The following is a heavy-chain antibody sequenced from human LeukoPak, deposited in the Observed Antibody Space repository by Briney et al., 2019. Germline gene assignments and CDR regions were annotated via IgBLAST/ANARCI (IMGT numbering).Heavy chain of an antibody. D-gene: IGHD3-22*01. CDR2: IYPGDSDT. V-gene: IGHV5-51*01. J-gene: IGHJ3*02. Sequence: GESLKISCKGSGYSFTSYWIGWVRQMPGKGLEWMGIIYPGDSDTRYSPSFQGQVIISADKSISTAYLQWSSLKASDTAMYYCARVYDSSGYSNDAFDIWGQGTMVTVSS. CDR3: ARVYDSSGYSNDAFDI. CDR1: GYSFTSYW.